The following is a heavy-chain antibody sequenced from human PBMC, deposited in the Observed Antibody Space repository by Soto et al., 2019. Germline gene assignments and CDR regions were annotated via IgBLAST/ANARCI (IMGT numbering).Heavy chain of an antibody. CDR3: ARPKGMDV. Sequence: SETLSLTCAVYGGSLSGYYWSWIRQPPGKGLEWIGEINHSGSTNYNPSLKSRVTISVDTSKNQFSLKLSSVTAADTAVYFCARPKGMDVWGEGTTVTVSS. V-gene: IGHV4-34*01. CDR2: INHSGST. J-gene: IGHJ6*04. CDR1: GGSLSGYY.